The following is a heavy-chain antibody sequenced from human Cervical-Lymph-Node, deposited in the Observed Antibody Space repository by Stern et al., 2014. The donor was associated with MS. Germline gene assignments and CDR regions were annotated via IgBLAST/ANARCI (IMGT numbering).Heavy chain of an antibody. CDR3: ARDATSWTNYYFDY. D-gene: IGHD1-7*01. V-gene: IGHV3-21*01. CDR1: GFTFSSYS. CDR2: ISSSRSYI. Sequence: EVHLVESGGGLVKPGGSVRVSCAASGFTFSSYSMNWVRQAPGQGLEWISSISSSRSYIYYAESVKGRFTLYRDNAKNSLYLQMNSLRAEDTSVYYCARDATSWTNYYFDYWGQGTLVTVSS. J-gene: IGHJ4*02.